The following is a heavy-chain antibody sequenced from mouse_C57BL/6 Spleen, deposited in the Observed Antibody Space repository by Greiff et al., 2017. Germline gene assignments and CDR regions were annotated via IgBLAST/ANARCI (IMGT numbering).Heavy chain of an antibody. D-gene: IGHD2-5*01. Sequence: QVQLQQPGAELVRPGSSVKLSCKASGYTFTSYWMHWVKQRPIQGLEWIGNIDPSDSETHYNQKFKDKATLTVDKSSSTAYMQLSSLTSEDSAVYYCARIGSNYWYFDVWGTGTTVTVSS. CDR3: ARIGSNYWYFDV. CDR1: GYTFTSYW. CDR2: IDPSDSET. J-gene: IGHJ1*03. V-gene: IGHV1-52*01.